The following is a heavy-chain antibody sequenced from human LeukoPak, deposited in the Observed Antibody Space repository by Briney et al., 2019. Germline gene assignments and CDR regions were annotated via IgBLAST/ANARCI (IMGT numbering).Heavy chain of an antibody. CDR1: LCTFINAW. Sequence: GWAVRLSRLASLCTFINAWMNWVGQAPGKEREGVGRIKSKTDGGTTDYAAPVKGRITISRDDSTNTLHLHMNSLKTEDTAVYYCTTSLAGAVTAVYPFDNWGQGTLVTVSS. CDR3: TTSLAGAVTAVYPFDN. J-gene: IGHJ4*02. D-gene: IGHD2-21*02. CDR2: IKSKTDGGTT. V-gene: IGHV3-15*01.